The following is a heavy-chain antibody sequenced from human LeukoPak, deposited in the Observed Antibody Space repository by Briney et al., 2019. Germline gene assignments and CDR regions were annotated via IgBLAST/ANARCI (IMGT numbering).Heavy chain of an antibody. CDR1: GFTFSSYS. CDR3: AKCGDHWESDY. D-gene: IGHD2-21*02. J-gene: IGHJ4*02. CDR2: ISGSGGST. V-gene: IGHV3-23*01. Sequence: GGSLRLSCAASGFTFSSYSMNWVRQAPGKGLEWVSAISGSGGSTYYADSVKGRFTISRDNSKNTLYLQMNSLRAEDTAVYYCAKCGDHWESDYWGQGTLVTVSS.